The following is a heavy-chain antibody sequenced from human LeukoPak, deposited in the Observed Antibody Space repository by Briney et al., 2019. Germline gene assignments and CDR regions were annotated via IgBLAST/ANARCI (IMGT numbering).Heavy chain of an antibody. CDR3: ATSIAAAGTEFDY. D-gene: IGHD6-13*01. CDR2: FDPEDGET. J-gene: IGHJ4*02. V-gene: IGHV1-24*01. Sequence: ASVKVPCKVSGYTLTELSMHWVRQAPGKGLEWMGGFDPEDGETIYAQKFQGRVTMTEDTSTDTAYMELSSLRSEDTAVYYCATSIAAAGTEFDYWGQGTLVTVSS. CDR1: GYTLTELS.